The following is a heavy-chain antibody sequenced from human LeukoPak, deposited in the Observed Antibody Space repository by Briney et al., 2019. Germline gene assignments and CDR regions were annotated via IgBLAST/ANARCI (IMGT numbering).Heavy chain of an antibody. V-gene: IGHV3-23*01. D-gene: IGHD3-22*01. J-gene: IGHJ4*02. CDR3: AKASYDSSGYYPDY. CDR2: ISGSGGST. Sequence: GGSLRLSCAASGFTFSSYAMSWVRQAPGKGLEWVSAISGSGGSTYYADSVKGRFTISRDNSKNTLYLQMNSLRAEDTAVYYCAKASYDSSGYYPDYWGQGTLDTVSS. CDR1: GFTFSSYA.